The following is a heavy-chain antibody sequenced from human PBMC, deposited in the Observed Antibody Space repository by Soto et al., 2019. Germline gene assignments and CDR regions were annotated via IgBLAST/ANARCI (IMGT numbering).Heavy chain of an antibody. CDR2: IVVGNGST. CDR3: AADAHRDDFWSSYPYYYYSMDV. CDR1: GIALGRTA. V-gene: IGHV1-58*01. D-gene: IGHD3-3*01. J-gene: IGHJ6*02. Sequence: GTSVQVPRQSSGIALGRTAVQWMRQAPGKHPEVIRRIVVGNGSTTYEQIVQERIAITRDMSTNTAYMELSGLRPEDTAIYYCAADAHRDDFWSSYPYYYYSMDVWGQGTTVTVSS.